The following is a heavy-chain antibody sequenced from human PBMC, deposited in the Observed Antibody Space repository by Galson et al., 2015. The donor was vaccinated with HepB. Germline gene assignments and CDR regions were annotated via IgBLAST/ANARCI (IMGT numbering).Heavy chain of an antibody. CDR2: ISAYNGNT. Sequence: SVKVSCKASGYTFTSYGISWVRQAPGQGLEWMGWISAYNGNTNYAQKPQGRVTMTTDTSTSTAYMELRSLRSDDTAVYYCGLRPAASDAFDIWGQGTMVTVSS. D-gene: IGHD2-2*01. CDR3: GLRPAASDAFDI. V-gene: IGHV1-18*01. CDR1: GYTFTSYG. J-gene: IGHJ3*02.